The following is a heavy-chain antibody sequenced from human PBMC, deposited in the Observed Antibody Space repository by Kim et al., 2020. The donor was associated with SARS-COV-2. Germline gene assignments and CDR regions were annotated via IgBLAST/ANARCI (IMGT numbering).Heavy chain of an antibody. CDR3: AKTGSPWAPLVNYYNYGMEV. V-gene: IGHV3-23*01. J-gene: IGHJ6*02. Sequence: GGSLRLSCAASGFTFSSYAMSLVRQAPGKGLEWVSAIGGGGGRTYYADPVKGRLTISRDNSKNTLFLQMNSLRAEDTAVYYCAKTGSPWAPLVNYYNYGMEVWGQGTTVTVS. CDR1: GFTFSSYA. CDR2: IGGGGGRT. D-gene: IGHD1-26*01.